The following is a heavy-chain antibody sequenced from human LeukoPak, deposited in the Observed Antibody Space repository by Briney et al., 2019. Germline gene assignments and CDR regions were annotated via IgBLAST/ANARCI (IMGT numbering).Heavy chain of an antibody. CDR3: AGSHSSSWHDAFDI. CDR2: ISSSGTTI. V-gene: IGHV3-11*01. Sequence: GSLRLSCAASEFYFSDYYMSWIRQAPGKGLEWVSYISSSGTTIYYADSVKGRFTISRDNSKNTLYLQMNSLRAEDTAVYYCAGSHSSSWHDAFDIWGQGTMVTVSS. CDR1: EFYFSDYY. J-gene: IGHJ3*02. D-gene: IGHD6-13*01.